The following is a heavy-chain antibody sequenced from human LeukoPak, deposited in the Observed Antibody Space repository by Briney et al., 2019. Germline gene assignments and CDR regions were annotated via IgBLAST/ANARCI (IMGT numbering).Heavy chain of an antibody. V-gene: IGHV4-34*01. CDR2: INHSGST. D-gene: IGHD5-18*01. J-gene: IGHJ5*02. Sequence: PSETLSLTCAVYGGSFSGYYWSWIRQPPGKGLEWIGEINHSGSTNYNPSLKSRVTISVDTSKNQFSLKLSSVIAADTAVYYCARGIQLWYNWFDPWGQGTLVTVSS. CDR3: ARGIQLWYNWFDP. CDR1: GGSFSGYY.